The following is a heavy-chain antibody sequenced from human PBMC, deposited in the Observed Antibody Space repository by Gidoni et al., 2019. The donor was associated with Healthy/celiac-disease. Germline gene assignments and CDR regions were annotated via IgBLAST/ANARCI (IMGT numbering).Heavy chain of an antibody. CDR1: GVTLSSDA. CDR2: ISGRGGSV. D-gene: IGHD1-26*01. CDR3: AKDPGAGATTDYYYMDV. J-gene: IGHJ6*03. V-gene: IGHV3-23*01. Sequence: EVQLLESGGGVVQPGGAVRLSCAAAGVTLSSDARGWVRQAPGKGLEWVSAISGRGGSVYSADSVKGRFTSSRDNSTNTLYLQMNSLRAEDTAVYYCAKDPGAGATTDYYYMDVWGKGTTVTVSS.